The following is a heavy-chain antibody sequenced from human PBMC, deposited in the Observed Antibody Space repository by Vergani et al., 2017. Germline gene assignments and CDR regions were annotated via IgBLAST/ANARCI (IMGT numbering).Heavy chain of an antibody. D-gene: IGHD1-7*01. CDR3: VYRKTEGGTTGCFYPFYYYYYMDV. CDR1: GFSLNTRGVS. CDR2: IYWNDDQ. J-gene: IGHJ6*03. Sequence: QITLKESGPTLVKPTQTLTLTCTFSGFSLNTRGVSVAWIRQPPGKALDWLALIYWNDDQHYSPSLNNRVTINKDTSKNQVVLTMTNMDYVDTGTYYCVYRKTEGGTTGCFYPFYYYYYMDVWCKGTTVTVSS. V-gene: IGHV2-5*04.